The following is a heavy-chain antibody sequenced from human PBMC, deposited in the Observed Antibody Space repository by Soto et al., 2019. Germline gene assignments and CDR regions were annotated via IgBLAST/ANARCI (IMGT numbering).Heavy chain of an antibody. CDR2: INPDGRTI. D-gene: IGHD1-1*01. Sequence: WGTLRLSCAASAFSFNTSWMHWVRQAPGEGLVWVSRINPDGRTINYADSVKGRFTISRDNAKNTLYLQMNILRVEATALYFCARAGNNRFDNWGRGTLGTVSS. V-gene: IGHV3-74*01. J-gene: IGHJ4*02. CDR1: AFSFNTSW. CDR3: ARAGNNRFDN.